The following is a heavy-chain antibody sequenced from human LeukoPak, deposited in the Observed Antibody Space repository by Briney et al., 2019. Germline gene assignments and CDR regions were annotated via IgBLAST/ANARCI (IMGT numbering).Heavy chain of an antibody. CDR2: IYSDNT. D-gene: IGHD3-10*01. J-gene: IGHJ4*02. CDR3: ARAENQWFGELLSRRGCFDY. V-gene: IGHV3-53*01. Sequence: GGSLRLSCTVSGFTVSSNSMSWVRQAPGKGLEWVSFIYSDNTHYSDSVKGRFTISRDNSKNTLYLQMNSLRAEDTAVYYCARAENQWFGELLSRRGCFDYWGQGTLVTVSS. CDR1: GFTVSSNS.